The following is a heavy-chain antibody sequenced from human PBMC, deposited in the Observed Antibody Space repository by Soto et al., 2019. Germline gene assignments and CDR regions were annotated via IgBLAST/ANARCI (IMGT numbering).Heavy chain of an antibody. V-gene: IGHV3-53*01. J-gene: IGHJ5*02. D-gene: IGHD6-13*01. Sequence: GGSLRLSCAASGFTVSSNYMSWVRQAPGKGLEWVSVIYSGGSTYYADSVKGRFTISRDNSKNTLYLQMNSLRAEDTAVYYCARDFRTPDSSSWYWSWFDPWGQGTLVTVAS. CDR2: IYSGGST. CDR1: GFTVSSNY. CDR3: ARDFRTPDSSSWYWSWFDP.